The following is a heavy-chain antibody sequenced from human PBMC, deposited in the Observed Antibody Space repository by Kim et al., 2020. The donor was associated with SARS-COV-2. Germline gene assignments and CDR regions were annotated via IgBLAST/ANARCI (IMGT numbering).Heavy chain of an antibody. D-gene: IGHD3-10*02. CDR2: IYTGGST. CDR1: DGSISSYY. J-gene: IGHJ6*02. CDR3: ARGVRVTLGYYYGMDV. V-gene: IGHV4-4*07. Sequence: SETLSLTCSVSDGSISSYYWSCIRQPAGKGLEWIGRIYTGGSTNYTPSLKGRVTMSVDTSKNQFSLELSSLTAADTAVYYCARGVRVTLGYYYGMDVWGQGTTVTVSS.